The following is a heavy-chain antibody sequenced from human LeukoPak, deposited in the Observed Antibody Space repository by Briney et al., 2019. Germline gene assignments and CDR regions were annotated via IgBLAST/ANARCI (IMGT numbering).Heavy chain of an antibody. Sequence: SVKVSCKASGGTFSSYASSWVRQAPGQGLEWMGGIIPIFGTANYAQKFQGRVTITADESTSTAYMELSSLRSEDTAVYYCARLGGITMVRGVIRDNYYYGMDVWGKGTTVTVSS. D-gene: IGHD3-10*01. CDR1: GGTFSSYA. J-gene: IGHJ6*04. CDR3: ARLGGITMVRGVIRDNYYYGMDV. CDR2: IIPIFGTA. V-gene: IGHV1-69*13.